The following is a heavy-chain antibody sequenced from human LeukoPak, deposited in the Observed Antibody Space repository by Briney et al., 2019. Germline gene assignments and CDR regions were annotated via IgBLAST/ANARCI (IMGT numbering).Heavy chain of an antibody. Sequence: ASVKVSCKASGYTFTSYYMRWVRQAPGQGLEWMGIINPSGGSTSYAQKFQGRVTMTRDMSTSTVYMELRSLRSDDTAVYYCARDEGWPGYYYDSSANPGYWGQGTLVTVSS. D-gene: IGHD3-22*01. CDR3: ARDEGWPGYYYDSSANPGY. CDR2: INPSGGST. CDR1: GYTFTSYY. V-gene: IGHV1-46*01. J-gene: IGHJ4*02.